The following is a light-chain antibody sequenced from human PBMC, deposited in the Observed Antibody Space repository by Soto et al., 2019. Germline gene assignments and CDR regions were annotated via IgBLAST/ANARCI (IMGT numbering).Light chain of an antibody. V-gene: IGLV2-23*01. J-gene: IGLJ2*01. CDR1: RPNVGVYKL. CDR2: EGS. Sequence: QSALTQPASVSGSPGQSITISCTGTRPNVGVYKLVSWYQQHLGKAPKLIIYEGSKRPSGVSNRFSGSKSGNAASLTISGLQAEDEADYHCCSYAGESTVTFGGGTQLTVL. CDR3: CSYAGESTVT.